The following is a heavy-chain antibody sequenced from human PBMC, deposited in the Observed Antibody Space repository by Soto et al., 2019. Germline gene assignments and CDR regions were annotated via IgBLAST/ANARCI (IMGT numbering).Heavy chain of an antibody. CDR3: ARRSQTGSDAFDI. CDR1: GFTFSSDG. D-gene: IGHD1-1*01. J-gene: IGHJ3*02. V-gene: IGHV3-74*01. CDR2: INSDGSST. Sequence: QPGXSLRLSCAASGFTFSSDGIHWVIQAPGKGLVWVSRINSDGSSTSYADSVKGRFTISGDNAKNTLYLQMNSLRAEDTAVYYCARRSQTGSDAFDIWGQGTMVTVSS.